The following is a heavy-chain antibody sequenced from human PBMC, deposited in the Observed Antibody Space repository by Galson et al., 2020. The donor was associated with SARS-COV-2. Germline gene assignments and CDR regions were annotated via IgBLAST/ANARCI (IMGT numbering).Heavy chain of an antibody. Sequence: SGSTPGKLSPTLTRTNTITGSSLTKIGPSISYIRQPPGKAREWLARIDWDDDKYYSTSLKTRLTIFKDTSKNQVVLTMPNMDPVDTATYYCARTPTVTTTYYFDYWGQGTQVTVSS. CDR1: GSSLTKIGPS. CDR2: IDWDDDK. J-gene: IGHJ4*02. V-gene: IGHV2-70*11. CDR3: ARTPTVTTTYYFDY. D-gene: IGHD4-17*01.